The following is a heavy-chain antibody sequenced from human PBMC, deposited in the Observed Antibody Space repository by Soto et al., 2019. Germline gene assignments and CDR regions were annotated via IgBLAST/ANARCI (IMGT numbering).Heavy chain of an antibody. J-gene: IGHJ4*02. D-gene: IGHD3-10*01. V-gene: IGHV3-21*01. Sequence: EVQLVESGGGLVKPGGSLRLSCAASGFTFSDYSMNWVRQAPGKGLEWVSSISTASGYIYYADSVKGRCTISRDNAKNSLYLQMNSLRAEDTAGYYCARDRGRSLYGDFDYWGQGTLVTVSS. CDR1: GFTFSDYS. CDR2: ISTASGYI. CDR3: ARDRGRSLYGDFDY.